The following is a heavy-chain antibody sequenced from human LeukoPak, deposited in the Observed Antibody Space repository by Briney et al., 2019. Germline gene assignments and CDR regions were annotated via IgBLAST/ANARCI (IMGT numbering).Heavy chain of an antibody. CDR3: ARVRPQTYYYDSSGYYSDY. CDR1: GYTFTTFD. Sequence: ASVKVSCKASGYTFTTFDINWVRQATGQGLEWMGWMNPNSGNTGYAQKFQGRVTITADKSTSTAYMELSSLRSEDTAVYYCARVRPQTYYYDSSGYYSDYWGQGTLVTVSS. V-gene: IGHV1-8*03. CDR2: MNPNSGNT. J-gene: IGHJ4*02. D-gene: IGHD3-22*01.